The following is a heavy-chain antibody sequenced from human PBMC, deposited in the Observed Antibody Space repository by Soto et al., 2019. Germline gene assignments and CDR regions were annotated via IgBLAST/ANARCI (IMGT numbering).Heavy chain of an antibody. CDR1: GFTFSNYS. J-gene: IGHJ6*02. V-gene: IGHV3-23*01. D-gene: IGHD3-3*01. CDR2: ISANGVYT. Sequence: XECLRLSCAASGFTFSNYSMSGVRQAPGKGLEWVSVISANGVYTYYADSVKGRFTISRDNSKNTLFLQMNSLRAEDTAVYYCARNFWSGYPPLGMDVWGQGTTVTVSS. CDR3: ARNFWSGYPPLGMDV.